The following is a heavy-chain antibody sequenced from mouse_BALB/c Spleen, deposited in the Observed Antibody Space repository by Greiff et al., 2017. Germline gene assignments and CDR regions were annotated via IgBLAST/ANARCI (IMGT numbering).Heavy chain of an antibody. V-gene: IGHV5-4*02. CDR3: ARGGITTPYAMDY. CDR2: ISDGGSYT. CDR1: GFTFSDYY. D-gene: IGHD2-4*01. Sequence: DVKLVESGGGLVKPGGSLKLSCAASGFTFSDYYMYWVRQTPEKRLEWVATISDGGSYTYYPDSVKGRFTISRDNAKNNLYLQMSSLKSEDTAMYYCARGGITTPYAMDYWGQGTSVTVSS. J-gene: IGHJ4*01.